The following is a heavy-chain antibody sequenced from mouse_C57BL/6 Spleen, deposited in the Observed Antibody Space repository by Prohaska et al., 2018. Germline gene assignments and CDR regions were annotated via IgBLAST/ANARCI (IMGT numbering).Heavy chain of an antibody. Sequence: HGNILDWIGYIYPYNGVSSYNQKFKGKATLTVDKSSSTAYMELRSLTSEDSAVYYCAYGSFDYWGQGTTLTVSS. CDR2: IYPYNGVS. V-gene: IGHV1-31*01. CDR3: AYGSFDY. J-gene: IGHJ2*01. D-gene: IGHD1-1*01.